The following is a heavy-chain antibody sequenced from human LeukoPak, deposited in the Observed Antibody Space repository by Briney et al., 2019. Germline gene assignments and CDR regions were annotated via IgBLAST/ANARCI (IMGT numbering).Heavy chain of an antibody. CDR1: GFTFSSYA. Sequence: GGSLRLSCAASGFTFSSYAMHWVRQAPGKGLEWVAVISYDRSNKYYADSVKGRFTISRDNSKNTLYLQMNSLRAEDTAVYYCARWGAITIGYFDYWGQGTLVTVPS. D-gene: IGHD3-3*01. CDR3: ARWGAITIGYFDY. V-gene: IGHV3-30*04. CDR2: ISYDRSNK. J-gene: IGHJ4*02.